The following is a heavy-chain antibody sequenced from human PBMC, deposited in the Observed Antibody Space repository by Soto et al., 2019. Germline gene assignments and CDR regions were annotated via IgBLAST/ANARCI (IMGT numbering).Heavy chain of an antibody. J-gene: IGHJ4*02. CDR1: GDSISSYY. CDR3: ALRSMAEVPEY. V-gene: IGHV4-59*01. Sequence: QVRLQESGPGLVKPSETLALTCAVSGDSISSYYCMWIRQPPGKGLESIGYLYYGRSANYNPSLKSRVTLSVDTSTNQCSLTLSSMTAADTAVYYCALRSMAEVPEYWGQGTLVTVSS. CDR2: LYYGRSA. D-gene: IGHD3-3*02.